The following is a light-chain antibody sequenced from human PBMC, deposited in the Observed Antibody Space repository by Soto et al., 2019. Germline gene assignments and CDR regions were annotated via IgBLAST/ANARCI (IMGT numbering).Light chain of an antibody. J-gene: IGKJ4*01. Sequence: DIQMTQSPSSLSASLGDRVTITCRASQGISVYLAWFQQKPGKVPKLLIYAASTLQSGVPSRFSGSGSGTDFTLTISSLQTEDVATYYCQKYNSAPLTFGGGTKVEIK. V-gene: IGKV1-27*01. CDR2: AAS. CDR1: QGISVY. CDR3: QKYNSAPLT.